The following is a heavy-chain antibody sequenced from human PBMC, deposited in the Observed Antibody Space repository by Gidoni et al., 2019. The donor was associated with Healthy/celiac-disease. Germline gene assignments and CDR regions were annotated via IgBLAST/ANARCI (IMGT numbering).Heavy chain of an antibody. CDR1: GFTFSSHW. CDR3: VRETYYYDSSGYYYGHDAFDI. V-gene: IGHV3-74*01. J-gene: IGHJ3*02. CDR2: ISSDGSST. Sequence: EVQLVESGGGLVQPGGSLRLSCAASGFTFSSHWMPWVRQAPGKGLVWVSRISSDGSSTSYADSVQGRFSISRDNAENTLYLQMNSLRAEDTAVYYCVRETYYYDSSGYYYGHDAFDIWGQGTMVTVSS. D-gene: IGHD3-22*01.